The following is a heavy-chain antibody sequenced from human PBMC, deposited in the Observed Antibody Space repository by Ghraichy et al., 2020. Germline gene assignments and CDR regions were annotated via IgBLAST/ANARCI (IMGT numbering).Heavy chain of an antibody. D-gene: IGHD4-17*01. CDR1: DGSISPYY. Sequence: SETLSLTCSVSDGSISPYYWNWVRQTPGKGLEWIGCIYHSGSTNYNASLKSRVTISLDTSKNQFSLKLNSMTAADTAVYYCARGGTTVTTFASFDIWGQGTMVTVSS. V-gene: IGHV4-59*01. J-gene: IGHJ3*02. CDR2: IYHSGST. CDR3: ARGGTTVTTFASFDI.